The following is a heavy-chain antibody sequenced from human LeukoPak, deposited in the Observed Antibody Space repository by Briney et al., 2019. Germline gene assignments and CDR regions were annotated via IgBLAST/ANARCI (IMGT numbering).Heavy chain of an antibody. CDR1: GFTFSSYG. V-gene: IGHV3-33*01. J-gene: IGHJ4*02. D-gene: IGHD6-13*01. CDR2: IWYDGSNK. Sequence: PGGSLRLSCAASGFTFSSYGMHWVRQAPGKGLEWVAVIWYDGSNKYYADSVKGRSTISRDNSKNTLYLQMNSLRAEDTAVYYCARDFGEQQLLSFFFDYWGQGTLVTVSS. CDR3: ARDFGEQQLLSFFFDY.